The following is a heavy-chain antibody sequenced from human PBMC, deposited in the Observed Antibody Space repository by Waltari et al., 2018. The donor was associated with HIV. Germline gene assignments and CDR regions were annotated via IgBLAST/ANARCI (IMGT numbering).Heavy chain of an antibody. J-gene: IGHJ4*02. CDR2: IYHSGTT. CDR3: ARDQVGATYFDY. Sequence: QVQLQESGPGLVKPSETLSLTCAVSGYSISIVYYWGWIRQPPGKGLEWIGSIYHSGTTYYNPSLKSRVTISIDTSKNQVSLKLSSVTAADTAVYYCARDQVGATYFDYWGQGTLVTVSS. CDR1: GYSISIVYY. V-gene: IGHV4-38-2*02. D-gene: IGHD1-26*01.